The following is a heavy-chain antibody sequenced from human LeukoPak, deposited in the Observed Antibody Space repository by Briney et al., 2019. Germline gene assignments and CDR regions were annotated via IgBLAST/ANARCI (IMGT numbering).Heavy chain of an antibody. CDR2: IYYAGTT. CDR3: ARADYGGNSAVFDV. CDR1: GGSIRGYF. D-gene: IGHD4-23*01. V-gene: IGHV4-59*01. Sequence: SETLSLTCTVSGGSIRGYFWNWIRQPPGRGLEWVGYIYYAGTTYYNPSLKSRVTISVDTSKNQFSLNLSSVTAADTAVYYCARADYGGNSAVFDVWGQGTMATVSP. J-gene: IGHJ3*01.